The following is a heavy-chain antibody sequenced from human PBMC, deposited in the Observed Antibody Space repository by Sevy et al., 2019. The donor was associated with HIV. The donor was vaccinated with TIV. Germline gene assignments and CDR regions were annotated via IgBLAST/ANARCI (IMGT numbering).Heavy chain of an antibody. CDR3: ARGEDITMVRGVYKYYYYGMDV. Sequence: ASMKVSCKASGGTFSSYAISWVRQAPGQGLEWMGGIIPIFGTANYAQKFQGRVTITADESTSTAYMELSSLRSEDTAVYYCARGEDITMVRGVYKYYYYGMDVWGQGTTVTVSS. CDR2: IIPIFGTA. J-gene: IGHJ6*02. CDR1: GGTFSSYA. V-gene: IGHV1-69*13. D-gene: IGHD3-10*01.